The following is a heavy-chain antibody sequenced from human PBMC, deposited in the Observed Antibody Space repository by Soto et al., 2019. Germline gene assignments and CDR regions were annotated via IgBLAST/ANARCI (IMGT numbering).Heavy chain of an antibody. CDR3: ARVLFGRVAWFDP. Sequence: SETLSLTCTVSGGSISSYYWSWIRQPPGKGLEWIGYMYNTGSTIYNPSLKSRVTISVDTSKKQFSLKLSSVTAADTAVYYCARVLFGRVAWFDPWGQGTLVTVSS. V-gene: IGHV4-59*01. J-gene: IGHJ5*02. CDR1: GGSISSYY. D-gene: IGHD1-26*01. CDR2: MYNTGST.